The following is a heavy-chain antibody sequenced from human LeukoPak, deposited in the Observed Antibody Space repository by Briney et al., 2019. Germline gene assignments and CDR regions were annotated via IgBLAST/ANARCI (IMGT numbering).Heavy chain of an antibody. D-gene: IGHD3-9*01. J-gene: IGHJ5*02. CDR3: ARDRIDYDILTGQGTTLFDP. Sequence: ASVKVSCKASGYTFTGYYMHWVRQAPGQGLEWMGWITPNSGGTNYAQKFQGRVTMTRDTSISTAYMELSRLRSDDTAVYYCARDRIDYDILTGQGTTLFDPWGQGTLVTVSS. CDR1: GYTFTGYY. V-gene: IGHV1-2*02. CDR2: ITPNSGGT.